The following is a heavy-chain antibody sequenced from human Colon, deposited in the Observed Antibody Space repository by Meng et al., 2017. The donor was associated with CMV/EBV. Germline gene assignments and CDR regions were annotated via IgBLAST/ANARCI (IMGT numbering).Heavy chain of an antibody. CDR3: ARMFAASSGWFDP. J-gene: IGHJ5*02. CDR2: VSLTGERP. D-gene: IGHD6-6*01. Sequence: ASGNILSGAYIHWVRQAPGQGLDWVGMVSLTGERPKYAQKFQGRVTMTRDTSTSTFYMELSSLVSEDTAVYYCARMFAASSGWFDPWGQGTLVTVSS. CDR1: GNILSGAY. V-gene: IGHV1-46*01.